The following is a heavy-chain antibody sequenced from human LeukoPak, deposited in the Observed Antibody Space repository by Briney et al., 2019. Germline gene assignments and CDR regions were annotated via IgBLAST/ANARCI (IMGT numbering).Heavy chain of an antibody. D-gene: IGHD6-19*01. J-gene: IGHJ4*02. CDR1: GFTFSSYA. Sequence: TGGSLRLSCAASGFTFSSYAMSWVRQAPGKGLEWVSAISGSGGSTYYADSVKGRFTISRDNSKNTLYLQMNSLRAEDTAVYYCAKDTLAVAGLSFIRPDHYFDYWGQGTLVTVSS. V-gene: IGHV3-23*01. CDR3: AKDTLAVAGLSFIRPDHYFDY. CDR2: ISGSGGST.